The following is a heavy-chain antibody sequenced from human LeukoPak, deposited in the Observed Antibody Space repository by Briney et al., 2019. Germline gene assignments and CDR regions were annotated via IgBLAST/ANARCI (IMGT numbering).Heavy chain of an antibody. J-gene: IGHJ4*02. V-gene: IGHV1-69*04. CDR1: GGTFSSYA. CDR2: IIPILGIA. D-gene: IGHD5-12*01. CDR3: ASGRGYSGCDYF. Sequence: ASVKVSCRASGGTFSSYAISWVRQAPGQGLEWMGRIIPILGIANYAQKFQGRVTITADKSRSTAYMELSSLRSEDTAVYYCASGRGYSGCDYFWGQGTLVTVSS.